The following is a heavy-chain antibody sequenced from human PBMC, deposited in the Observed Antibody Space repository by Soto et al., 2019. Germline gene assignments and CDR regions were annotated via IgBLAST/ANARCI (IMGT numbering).Heavy chain of an antibody. J-gene: IGHJ5*02. CDR2: VYNSGST. Sequence: XXTLSLPFTVSGGSISSYYWRWILQPPGKGLEWIGYVYNSGSTNYNPSLKSRVTISVDTSKNQFSLKVNSVTAADTDVYYCARRAVVAVTGSLDNWLDPWGQGILVTVSS. D-gene: IGHD2-21*01. CDR1: GGSISSYY. V-gene: IGHV4-59*01. CDR3: ARRAVVAVTGSLDNWLDP.